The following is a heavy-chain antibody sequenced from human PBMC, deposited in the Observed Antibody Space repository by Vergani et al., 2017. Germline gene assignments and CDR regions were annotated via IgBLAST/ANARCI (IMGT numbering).Heavy chain of an antibody. D-gene: IGHD5-24*01. CDR1: GFTFSSYS. J-gene: IGHJ4*02. CDR2: ISSSSSYI. V-gene: IGHV3-21*04. CDR3: AAEVEMATIVRY. Sequence: EVQLVESGGGLVKPGGSLRLSCAASGFTFSSYSMNWVRQAPGKGLEWVSSISSSSSYIYYADSVKGRFTISRDNAKNSLYLQMNSLRAEDTAVYYCAAEVEMATIVRYWGQGTLVTVSS.